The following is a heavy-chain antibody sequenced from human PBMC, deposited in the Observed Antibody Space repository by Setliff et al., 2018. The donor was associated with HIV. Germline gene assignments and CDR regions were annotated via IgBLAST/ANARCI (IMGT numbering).Heavy chain of an antibody. CDR1: GYTFSSYD. CDR3: ARVRRGSSWTLTTLRTFDY. Sequence: ASVKVSCKASGYTFSSYDINWVRQATGQGLEWMGWMDPNSGNTGYAQKFQGRVTMTRNTSISTAYMELSSLRSEDTAVYYCARVRRGSSWTLTTLRTFDYWGQGTLVTVSS. CDR2: MDPNSGNT. V-gene: IGHV1-8*02. D-gene: IGHD4-17*01. J-gene: IGHJ4*02.